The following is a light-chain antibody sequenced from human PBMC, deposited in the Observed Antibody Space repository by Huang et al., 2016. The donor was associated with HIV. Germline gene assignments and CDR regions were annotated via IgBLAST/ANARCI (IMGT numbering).Light chain of an antibody. V-gene: IGKV4-1*01. J-gene: IGKJ1*01. CDR3: QQHYGRQST. Sequence: IVMTQSPESLAVSLGERASINCKSSQSLLYRSNNKNYLAWYQKKQGHPPTLLIYWASVRYVGVPERFSGCGSGTNFTLTINSLQADDVAVYYCQQHYGRQSTFGQGT. CDR2: WAS. CDR1: QSLLYRSNNKNY.